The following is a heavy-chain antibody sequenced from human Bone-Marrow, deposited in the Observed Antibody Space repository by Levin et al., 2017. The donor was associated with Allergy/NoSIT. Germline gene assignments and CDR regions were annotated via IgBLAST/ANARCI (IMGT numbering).Heavy chain of an antibody. CDR3: ARSVPAARALDAFDI. D-gene: IGHD2-2*01. J-gene: IGHJ3*02. Sequence: SCAASGFTFSSYSMNWVRQAPGKGLEWVSSMSDTSRDIFYADSLKGRFTISRDNAKNSLSLQMNSLRAEDTAVYYCARSVPAARALDAFDIWGQGTMVTVSS. CDR2: MSDTSRDI. CDR1: GFTFSSYS. V-gene: IGHV3-21*04.